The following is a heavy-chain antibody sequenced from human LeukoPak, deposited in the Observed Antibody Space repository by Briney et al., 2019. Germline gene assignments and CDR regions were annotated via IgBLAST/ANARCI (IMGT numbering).Heavy chain of an antibody. CDR1: GFTFSNYA. D-gene: IGHD6-13*01. CDR3: ARASSSTNPPFDP. J-gene: IGHJ5*02. Sequence: GRSLRLSCVASGFTFSNYAMHWVRQAPGKGLEWVAVIWDDGSIKYYADSVKGRFTISRDDSKNTLYLQMNSLRVEDTAVYYCARASSSTNPPFDPWGQGTLVTVSS. V-gene: IGHV3-33*01. CDR2: IWDDGSIK.